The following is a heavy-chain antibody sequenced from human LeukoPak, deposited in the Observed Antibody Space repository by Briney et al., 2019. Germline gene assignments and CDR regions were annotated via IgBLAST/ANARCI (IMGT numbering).Heavy chain of an antibody. CDR3: AKDGLAYCGGDCYSGDYYYYMDV. Sequence: GGSLRLSCAASGFTFSSYGMHWVRQAPGKGLEWVAVIWYGGSNKYYADSVKGRFTLSRDNSKNTPYLQMNSLRAEDTAVYYCAKDGLAYCGGDCYSGDYYYYMDVWGKGTTVTVSS. J-gene: IGHJ6*03. D-gene: IGHD2-21*01. V-gene: IGHV3-30*02. CDR1: GFTFSSYG. CDR2: IWYGGSNK.